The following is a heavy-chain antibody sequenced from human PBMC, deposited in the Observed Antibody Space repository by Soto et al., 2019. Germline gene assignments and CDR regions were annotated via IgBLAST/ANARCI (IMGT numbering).Heavy chain of an antibody. CDR1: GFTFSDYY. V-gene: IGHV3-23*01. CDR2: ITGGGDDT. D-gene: IGHD3-22*01. J-gene: IGHJ4*02. CDR3: VKGSSASRPYYFDY. Sequence: PGGSLRLSCAASGFTFSDYYMSWVRQAPGRRLEWISAITGGGDDTYYADYVKGRVTISRDNSKNTLYLQMSSLRAEDTALYYCVKGSSASRPYYFDYWGQGTLVTVSS.